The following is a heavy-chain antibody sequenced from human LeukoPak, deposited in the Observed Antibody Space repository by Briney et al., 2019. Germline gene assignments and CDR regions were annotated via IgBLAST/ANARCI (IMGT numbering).Heavy chain of an antibody. CDR2: INPNSGGT. CDR3: ARAHDSSGDYYMDV. Sequence: VASVKVSCKASGYTFTGYYMHWVRQAPGQGLEWMGWINPNSGGTNYAQKFQSRVTMTRDTSISTAYMELSRLRSDDTAVYYCARAHDSSGDYYMDVWGKGTTVTVSS. D-gene: IGHD3-22*01. J-gene: IGHJ6*03. V-gene: IGHV1-2*02. CDR1: GYTFTGYY.